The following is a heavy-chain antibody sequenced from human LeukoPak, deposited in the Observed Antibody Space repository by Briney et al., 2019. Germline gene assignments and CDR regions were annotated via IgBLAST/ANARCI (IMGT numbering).Heavy chain of an antibody. Sequence: GGSLRLSCATSGFTFSSYTMHWVRQAPGKGLEWVAGISSGGDIEYYADSVKGRFTISRDRSENTLYLQMNSLRAEDTAVYYCARARDCSGTSCYRTFDYWGQGTLVTVSS. CDR3: ARARDCSGTSCYRTFDY. CDR2: ISSGGDIE. D-gene: IGHD2-2*01. J-gene: IGHJ4*02. CDR1: GFTFSSYT. V-gene: IGHV3-30-3*01.